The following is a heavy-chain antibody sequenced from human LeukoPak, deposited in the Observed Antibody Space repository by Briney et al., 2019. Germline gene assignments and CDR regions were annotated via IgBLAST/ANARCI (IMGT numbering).Heavy chain of an antibody. Sequence: SETLSLTCTVSGGSISSGDYYWSWIRQPPGKGLEWIGYIYYSGSTYYNPSLKSRVAISVDTSKNQFSLKLSSVTAADTAVYYCARPHYSSSSKYNWFDPWGQGTLVTVSS. J-gene: IGHJ5*02. CDR1: GGSISSGDYY. V-gene: IGHV4-30-4*01. CDR3: ARPHYSSSSKYNWFDP. CDR2: IYYSGST. D-gene: IGHD6-6*01.